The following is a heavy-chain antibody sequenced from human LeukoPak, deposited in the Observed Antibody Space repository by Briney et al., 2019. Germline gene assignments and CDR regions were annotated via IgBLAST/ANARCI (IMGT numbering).Heavy chain of an antibody. J-gene: IGHJ4*02. Sequence: GGSLRLSCAASGFTFSSYAMSWVRQAPGKGLEWVSAISGSGGSTYYADSVKGRFTISRDNSKNTLYLQMNSLRAEDTAVYYCAKDLSGYSGYDLGYFDYWGQGTLVTVSS. CDR3: AKDLSGYSGYDLGYFDY. CDR1: GFTFSSYA. V-gene: IGHV3-23*01. D-gene: IGHD5-12*01. CDR2: ISGSGGST.